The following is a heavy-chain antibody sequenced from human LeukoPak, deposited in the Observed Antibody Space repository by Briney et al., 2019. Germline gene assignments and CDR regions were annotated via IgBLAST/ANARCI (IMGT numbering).Heavy chain of an antibody. J-gene: IGHJ6*03. CDR1: GSTFSSYS. V-gene: IGHV3-21*01. D-gene: IGHD6-6*01. Sequence: GGSLRLSCAASGSTFSSYSMNWVRQAPGKGLEWVSSISSSSSYIYYADSVKGRFTISRDNAKNSLYLQMNSLRAEDTAVYYCARSAGGAARPYYMDVWGKGTTVTVSS. CDR2: ISSSSSYI. CDR3: ARSAGGAARPYYMDV.